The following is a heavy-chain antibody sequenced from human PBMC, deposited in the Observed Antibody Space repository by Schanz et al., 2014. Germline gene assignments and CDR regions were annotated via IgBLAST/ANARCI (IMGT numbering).Heavy chain of an antibody. D-gene: IGHD3-22*01. V-gene: IGHV1-69*09. CDR1: GYTFTTYG. J-gene: IGHJ4*02. Sequence: QVLQVQSGSELKKPGTSVKVSCKASGYTFTTYGISWVRQAPGQGLEWMGRIIPILGIANYAQKFQGRVTNTADKSTSTAYMDLSSLRPEDTAVYYCARSNYYDNSDYYNSFDYWGQGTLVTVSS. CDR3: ARSNYYDNSDYYNSFDY. CDR2: IIPILGIA.